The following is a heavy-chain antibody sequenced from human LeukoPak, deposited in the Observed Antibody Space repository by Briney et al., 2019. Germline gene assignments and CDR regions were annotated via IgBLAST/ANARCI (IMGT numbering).Heavy chain of an antibody. CDR2: IKPNNGDT. V-gene: IGHV1-2*02. D-gene: IGHD7-27*01. J-gene: IGHJ4*02. Sequence: ASVKVSCKASGYSFTHHNVHWVRQAPGQALEWMGWIKPNNGDTKFSQKFQDRVTLTSDTSIDTAYMEMSGLTSDDTAIYYCARVLPGVTSTFGYWGQGTLVTVSS. CDR1: GYSFTHHN. CDR3: ARVLPGVTSTFGY.